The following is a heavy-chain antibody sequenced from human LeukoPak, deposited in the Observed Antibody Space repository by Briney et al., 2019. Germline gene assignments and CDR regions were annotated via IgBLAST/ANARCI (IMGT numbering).Heavy chain of an antibody. J-gene: IGHJ4*02. V-gene: IGHV3-23*01. CDR3: AKSMIVVVHLSDYFDY. Sequence: GGSLRLSCAASGFTFSSYAMSWVRQAPGKGLEWVSAISGSGGSTYYADSVKGRFTISRDNSKNTLYLQMNSLRAEDTAVYYCAKSMIVVVHLSDYFDYWGQGTLVTVSS. CDR1: GFTFSSYA. CDR2: ISGSGGST. D-gene: IGHD3-22*01.